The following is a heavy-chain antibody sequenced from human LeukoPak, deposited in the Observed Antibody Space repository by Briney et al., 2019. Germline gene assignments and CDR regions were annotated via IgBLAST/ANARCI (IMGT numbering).Heavy chain of an antibody. J-gene: IGHJ6*03. D-gene: IGHD3-22*01. V-gene: IGHV1-69*05. CDR3: ARDINLYYDTIRADWYYYMDV. Sequence: GASVKVSCKASGGTFSSYAISWVRQAPGQGLEWMGGIIPIFGTANYAQKFQGRVTITTDESTSTAYMELSSLRSEDTAVYYCARDINLYYDTIRADWYYYMDVWGKGTTVTVSS. CDR1: GGTFSSYA. CDR2: IIPIFGTA.